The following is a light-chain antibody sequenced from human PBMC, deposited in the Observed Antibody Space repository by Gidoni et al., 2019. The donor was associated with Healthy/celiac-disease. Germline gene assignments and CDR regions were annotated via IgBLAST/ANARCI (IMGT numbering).Light chain of an antibody. V-gene: IGKV3-15*01. CDR3: QQYNNWPRT. CDR1: QSVSSD. J-gene: IGKJ3*01. Sequence: EIVMTQSLATQSVSPGERATLPCRASQSVSSDLAWYQQKPGQAPRPLIYGASTRATGIPARFSGSGSGTEFTLTISSLQSEDFAVYYCQQYNNWPRTFGPGTKVDIK. CDR2: GAS.